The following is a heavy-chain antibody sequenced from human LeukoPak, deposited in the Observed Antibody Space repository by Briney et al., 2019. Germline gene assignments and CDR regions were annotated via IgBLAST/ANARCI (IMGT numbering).Heavy chain of an antibody. D-gene: IGHD4-17*01. J-gene: IGHJ5*02. CDR2: ISGSGDST. CDR1: GFTFSSYA. Sequence: GGSLRLSCAASGFTFSSYAMSWVRQAPGKGLEWVSIISGSGDSTYYADSVKGRFTISRDNAKNSLYLQMNSLRAEDTAVYYCARETVTTSPWFDPWGQGTLVTVSS. CDR3: ARETVTTSPWFDP. V-gene: IGHV3-23*01.